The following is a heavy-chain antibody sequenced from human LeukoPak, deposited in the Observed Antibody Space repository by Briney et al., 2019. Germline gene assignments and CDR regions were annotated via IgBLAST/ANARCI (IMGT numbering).Heavy chain of an antibody. D-gene: IGHD4/OR15-4a*01. V-gene: IGHV3-7*01. J-gene: IGHJ4*02. CDR3: AQSEYGRGFGY. CDR1: GFTFSSYW. CDR2: IKQDGSEK. Sequence: GGSLRLSCAASGFTFSSYWMSWVRQAPGKGLEWVANIKQDGSEKYYVDSVKGRFTISRDNSKNTLYLQMNSLRAEDTAVYYCAQSEYGRGFGYWGQGTLVTVSS.